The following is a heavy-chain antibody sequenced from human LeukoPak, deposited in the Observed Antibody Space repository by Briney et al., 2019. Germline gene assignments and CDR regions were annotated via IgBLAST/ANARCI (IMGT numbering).Heavy chain of an antibody. D-gene: IGHD3-16*01. J-gene: IGHJ4*02. Sequence: GGSLRLSCRASGFTFDNYAVGWVRQAPGKGLEWVGFIRSTGFGGTTEHAASVEGRFTISRDDSKSIAYLHMNSLKTEDTAVYYCTRDVRLGELLFMPDSWGQGTLVSVSS. CDR1: GFTFDNYA. CDR3: TRDVRLGELLFMPDS. CDR2: IRSTGFGGTT. V-gene: IGHV3-49*04.